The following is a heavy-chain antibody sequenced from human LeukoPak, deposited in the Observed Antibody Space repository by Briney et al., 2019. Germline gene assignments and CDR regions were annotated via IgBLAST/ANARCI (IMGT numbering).Heavy chain of an antibody. D-gene: IGHD3-22*01. CDR2: IYSGGST. CDR3: AREGAHDSSGPGYTDYFDY. V-gene: IGHV3-66*01. J-gene: IGHJ4*02. CDR1: GFTVSSNY. Sequence: GGSLRLSCAASGFTVSSNYMSWVRQAPGKGLEWVSGIYSGGSTYYADSVKGRFTTSRDNSKNTLYLQMNSLRAEDTAVYYCAREGAHDSSGPGYTDYFDYWGQGTLVTVSS.